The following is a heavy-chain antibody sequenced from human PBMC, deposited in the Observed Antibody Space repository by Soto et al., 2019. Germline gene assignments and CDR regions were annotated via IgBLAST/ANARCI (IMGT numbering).Heavy chain of an antibody. CDR1: GYTLTELS. CDR2: FDPEDGET. Sequence: ASVKVSCKVSGYTLTELSMHWVRQAPGKGLEWMGGFDPEDGETIYAQKFQGRVTMTEDTSTDTAYMELSSLRSEDTAVYYCATDSEGGRFWLPLAFDIWGQGTMVTVSS. D-gene: IGHD3-9*01. CDR3: ATDSEGGRFWLPLAFDI. V-gene: IGHV1-24*01. J-gene: IGHJ3*02.